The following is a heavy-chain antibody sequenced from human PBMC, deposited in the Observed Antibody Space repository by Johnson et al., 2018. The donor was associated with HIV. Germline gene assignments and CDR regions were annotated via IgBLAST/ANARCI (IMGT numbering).Heavy chain of an antibody. J-gene: IGHJ3*02. CDR2: ISSSGSTI. CDR3: ARYHYYDSRLNDAFDI. CDR1: GFTFSNYW. D-gene: IGHD3-22*01. V-gene: IGHV3-48*04. Sequence: VQLVESGGGLVQPGGSLRLSCAASGFTFSNYWMHWVRQVPGKGLEWVSHISSSGSTIYYADSVKGRFTISRDNAKNSLYLQMNSLRAEDTAVYYCARYHYYDSRLNDAFDIWGQGTMVTVSS.